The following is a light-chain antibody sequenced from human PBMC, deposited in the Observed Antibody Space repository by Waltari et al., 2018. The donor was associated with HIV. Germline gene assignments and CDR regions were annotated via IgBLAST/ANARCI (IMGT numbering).Light chain of an antibody. V-gene: IGKV2-30*01. CDR1: RSLVYFDGHTC. Sequence: DVLLTQSPLSLSVSLGQSASLSCESPRSLVYFDGHTCLSWFHQRPGQSPRRLIYKVSDRESGAPARFSGSGSDTKFTLRINRVEAGDVGLYYCMQGAHWPYTFGQGTKLEI. CDR2: KVS. J-gene: IGKJ2*01. CDR3: MQGAHWPYT.